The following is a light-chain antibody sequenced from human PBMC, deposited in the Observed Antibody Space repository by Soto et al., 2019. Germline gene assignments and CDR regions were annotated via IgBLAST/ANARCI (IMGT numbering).Light chain of an antibody. CDR1: QTISSNY. CDR2: SAS. CDR3: QQYGIV. J-gene: IGKJ3*01. Sequence: EVLLTQSPDTRSLAPGERATLSCRASQTISSNYVAWYQQKPGQAPRLLIYSASSRATGIPDRFSGSGSGTHFTLTISRLEPEDFAVYYCQQYGIVFGPGTKVDIK. V-gene: IGKV3-20*01.